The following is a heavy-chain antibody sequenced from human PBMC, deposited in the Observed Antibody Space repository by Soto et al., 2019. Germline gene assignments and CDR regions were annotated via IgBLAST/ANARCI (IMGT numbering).Heavy chain of an antibody. CDR3: ARAAVAPRCFEF. CDR1: GGSISSDNW. V-gene: IGHV4-4*01. J-gene: IGHJ1*01. CDR2: IYHSGRT. D-gene: IGHD6-6*01. Sequence: GTLSLTWAVSGGSISSDNWWTWVRQSPGKGLEWMGEIYHSGRTTYSPSLKSRVAMSVDKSNNQFSLKLNSVPAADTATYSCARAAVAPRCFEFWGQGALVTVSS.